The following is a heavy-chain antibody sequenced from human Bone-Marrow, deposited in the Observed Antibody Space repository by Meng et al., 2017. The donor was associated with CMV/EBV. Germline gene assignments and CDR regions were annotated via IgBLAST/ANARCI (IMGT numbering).Heavy chain of an antibody. CDR3: ASVWSGYFDYFDY. CDR1: GGSISSSSYY. J-gene: IGHJ4*02. Sequence: LRLSCTVSGGSISSSSYYWGWIRQPPGKGLEWIGSIYYSGSTYYNPSLKSRVTISVDTSKNQFSLKLSSVTAADTAVYYCASVWSGYFDYFDYWGQGTLVTVSS. CDR2: IYYSGST. D-gene: IGHD3-3*01. V-gene: IGHV4-39*07.